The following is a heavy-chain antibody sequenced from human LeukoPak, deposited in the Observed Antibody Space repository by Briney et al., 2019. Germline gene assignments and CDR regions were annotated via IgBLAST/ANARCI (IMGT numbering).Heavy chain of an antibody. J-gene: IGHJ4*02. D-gene: IGHD2/OR15-2a*01. CDR1: GFTFSSFW. Sequence: GGSLRLSCAASGFTFSSFWMTWVRQAPGKGLEWVAVIWYDGSNKYSADSVKGRFTISRDNSKNTLYLQMNSLRAEDTAVYYCARDRDYFFDYWGQGTLVTVSS. CDR3: ARDRDYFFDY. V-gene: IGHV3-33*08. CDR2: IWYDGSNK.